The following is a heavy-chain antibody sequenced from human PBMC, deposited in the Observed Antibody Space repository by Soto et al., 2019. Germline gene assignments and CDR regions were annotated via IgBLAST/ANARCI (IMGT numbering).Heavy chain of an antibody. V-gene: IGHV3-30*18. CDR2: ISYDGSNK. D-gene: IGHD5-18*01. Sequence: ESGGGVVQPGRSLRLSCAASGFTFSSYGMHWVRQAPGKGLEWVAVISYDGSNKYYADSVKGRFTISRDNSKNTLYLQMNSLRAEDTAVYYCAKGASTRHTGAFDIWGQGTMVTVSS. CDR3: AKGASTRHTGAFDI. CDR1: GFTFSSYG. J-gene: IGHJ3*02.